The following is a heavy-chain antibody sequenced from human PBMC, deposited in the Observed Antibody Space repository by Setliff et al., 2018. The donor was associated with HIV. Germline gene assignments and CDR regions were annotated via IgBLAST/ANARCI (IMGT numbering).Heavy chain of an antibody. D-gene: IGHD5-18*01. J-gene: IGHJ4*02. CDR1: GVSITSATYY. CDR3: AREGKTALVTKYFDY. CDR2: IDYSGSA. Sequence: PSETLSLTCAASGVSITSATYYWSWIRHSPGKGLEWIGYIDYSGSAFYNPSLKSRLTISRDTSKNQFSLRMKSVTAADTAVYYCAREGKTALVTKYFDYWGQGTLVTVSS. V-gene: IGHV4-31*11.